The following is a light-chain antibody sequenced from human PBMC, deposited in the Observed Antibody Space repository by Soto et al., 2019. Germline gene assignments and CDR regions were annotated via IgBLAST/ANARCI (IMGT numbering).Light chain of an antibody. Sequence: ILLTQSPSSLSASVIDIVTITFLASQSISRWLAWYQQKPGKAPKLLIYDASSLESGVPSRFSGSGSGTEFTLTISSLQTDDFATYYCQQYNSYRTFGQGTKVDIK. CDR2: DAS. CDR3: QQYNSYRT. V-gene: IGKV1-5*01. J-gene: IGKJ1*01. CDR1: QSISRW.